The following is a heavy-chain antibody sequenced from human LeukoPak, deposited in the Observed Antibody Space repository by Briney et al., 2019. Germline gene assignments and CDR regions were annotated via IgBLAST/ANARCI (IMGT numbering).Heavy chain of an antibody. D-gene: IGHD3-22*01. J-gene: IGHJ4*02. CDR3: ARPGHYYYDSSY. CDR2: ISSSSSYI. V-gene: IGHV3-21*01. CDR1: GFTFSSYS. Sequence: GRSLRLSCAASGFTFSSYSMNWVRRAPGKGLEWVSSISSSSSYIYYADSVKGRFTISRDNAKNSLYLQMNSLRAEDTAVYYCARPGHYYYDSSYWGQGTLVTVSS.